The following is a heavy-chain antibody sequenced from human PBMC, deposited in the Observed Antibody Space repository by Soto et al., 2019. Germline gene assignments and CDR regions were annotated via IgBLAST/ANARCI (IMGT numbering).Heavy chain of an antibody. J-gene: IGHJ4*02. D-gene: IGHD6-6*01. CDR2: ISVYSGNT. CDR3: ARARAEYSSSFSYYFDS. V-gene: IGHV1-18*01. Sequence: GASVKVSCKASGYTFATYGITWVRQAPGQGLEWVAWISVYSGNTNYAQKLQGRVTLTTDTFTSTAYMELTSLRSDDTAIYYCARARAEYSSSFSYYFDSWGQGTLVTVSS. CDR1: GYTFATYG.